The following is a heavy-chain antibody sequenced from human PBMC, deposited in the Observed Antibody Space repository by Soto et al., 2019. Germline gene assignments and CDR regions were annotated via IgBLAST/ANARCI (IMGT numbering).Heavy chain of an antibody. J-gene: IGHJ6*02. V-gene: IGHV3-23*01. Sequence: GGSLRLSRSASGFTFSSYAMRWVRQAPGKGLEWGSAISGSGGSTYYADSVKGRFTISRDNSKNTLYLQMNSLRADDTAVYYSAKDFGYYDSSGDYYYYYGMDVWGQGTTVTVSS. CDR1: GFTFSSYA. CDR3: AKDFGYYDSSGDYYYYYGMDV. CDR2: ISGSGGST. D-gene: IGHD3-22*01.